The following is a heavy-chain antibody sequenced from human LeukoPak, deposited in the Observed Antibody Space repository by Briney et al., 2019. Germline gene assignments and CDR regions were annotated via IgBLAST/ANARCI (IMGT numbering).Heavy chain of an antibody. D-gene: IGHD3-22*01. Sequence: PGGSLRLSCAASGFTFSSYAMHWVHQAPGKGLERVAVISYDGSNKYYADSVKGRFTISRDNSKNTLYLQMNSLRAEDTAVYYCARGASRNYYDSSGYRLLFDYWGQGTLVTVSS. CDR2: ISYDGSNK. J-gene: IGHJ4*02. CDR1: GFTFSSYA. V-gene: IGHV3-30-3*01. CDR3: ARGASRNYYDSSGYRLLFDY.